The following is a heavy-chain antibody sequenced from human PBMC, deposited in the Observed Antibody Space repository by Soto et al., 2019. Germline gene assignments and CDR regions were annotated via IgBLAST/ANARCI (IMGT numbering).Heavy chain of an antibody. CDR1: GFSFKSYG. V-gene: IGHV3-30*18. D-gene: IGHD3-16*01. CDR2: ISNDGSNR. Sequence: QVQVVESGGGVVQPGTSLRLSCVASGFSFKSYGMHWVRQAPGKGLEWVALISNDGSNRYYEDSVKGRFTVSRDNSKNTVSLQMNSLRPEDTALYYCSKAIYGTGGDEYGGQGTHVIVSS. J-gene: IGHJ4*02. CDR3: SKAIYGTGGDEY.